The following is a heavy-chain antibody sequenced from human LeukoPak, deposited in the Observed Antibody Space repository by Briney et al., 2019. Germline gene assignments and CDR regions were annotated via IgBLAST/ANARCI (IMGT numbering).Heavy chain of an antibody. V-gene: IGHV1-2*02. Sequence: VASVKVSCKASGYTFTGYYMHWVRQAPGQGLEWMGWINPNSGGTNYAQKFQGRVTMTRDTSISTAYMELSRLRSDDTAVYYCARNLEWLNVFDIWGQGTMVTVSS. D-gene: IGHD3-3*01. J-gene: IGHJ3*02. CDR3: ARNLEWLNVFDI. CDR2: INPNSGGT. CDR1: GYTFTGYY.